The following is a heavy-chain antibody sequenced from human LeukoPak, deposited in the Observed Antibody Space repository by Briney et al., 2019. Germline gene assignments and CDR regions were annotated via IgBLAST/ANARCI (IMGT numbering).Heavy chain of an antibody. J-gene: IGHJ6*02. Sequence: PVGSLRLSCAASGFTFSSHVMHWVRQAPGKGLEWVAVIWYDGGNKYYADSVKGRFTISRDNSKNTLYLQMNSLRAEDTAVYYCARDLASPFPSYYYYYGMDVWGQGTTVTVSS. CDR3: ARDLASPFPSYYYYYGMDV. CDR2: IWYDGGNK. CDR1: GFTFSSHV. V-gene: IGHV3-33*01. D-gene: IGHD2-2*01.